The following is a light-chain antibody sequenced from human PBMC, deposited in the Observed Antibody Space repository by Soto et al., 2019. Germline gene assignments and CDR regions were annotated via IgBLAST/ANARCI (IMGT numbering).Light chain of an antibody. CDR1: QSISSW. Sequence: DIQMTQSPSTLSASVGDRVTITCRASQSISSWLAWYQQKPGKAPKLLIYKASSLESGVPSRFSGSGSGTEFTLTISILQPDDFATYYGQQYNSYYTFGQETKLEIK. CDR2: KAS. V-gene: IGKV1-5*03. J-gene: IGKJ2*01. CDR3: QQYNSYYT.